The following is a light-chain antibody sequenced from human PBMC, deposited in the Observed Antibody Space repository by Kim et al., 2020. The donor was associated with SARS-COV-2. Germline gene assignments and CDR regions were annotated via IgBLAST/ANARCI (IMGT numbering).Light chain of an antibody. J-gene: IGLJ2*01. CDR3: AAWEDSPDGYVV. CDR2: TNN. V-gene: IGLV1-44*01. CDR1: TSNIETNT. Sequence: QSVLTQPPSVYGTPGQRVSISCSGSTSNIETNTVNWYQQLPGAAPKLLIHTNNQRPSGVPDRFSGSRFGTSATLTISGLQSEDEADYFCAAWEDSPDGYVVFCGGTKLTVL.